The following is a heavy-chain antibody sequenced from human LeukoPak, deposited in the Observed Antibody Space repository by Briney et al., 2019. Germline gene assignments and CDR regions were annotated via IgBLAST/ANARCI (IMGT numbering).Heavy chain of an antibody. Sequence: SETLSLTCTVSGGSISSSSYYWDWIRQPPGKGLEWIGTIYYSGSTYYNPSLKSRVTISLDTSKNQFSLKVSSVTAADTAVFYCARAFYSSSWYHKEDFFDYWGQGTLVTVSS. J-gene: IGHJ4*02. D-gene: IGHD6-13*01. CDR2: IYYSGST. CDR3: ARAFYSSSWYHKEDFFDY. CDR1: GGSISSSSYY. V-gene: IGHV4-39*07.